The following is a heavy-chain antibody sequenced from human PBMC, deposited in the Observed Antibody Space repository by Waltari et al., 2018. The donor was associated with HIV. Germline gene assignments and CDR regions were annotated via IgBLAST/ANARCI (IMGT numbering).Heavy chain of an antibody. CDR2: IYYSCSS. D-gene: IGHD3-22*01. CDR3: AREVYDRPPRCFDY. J-gene: IGHJ4*02. CDR1: GGSISSGGYY. Sequence: QVQLQESGPGLVKPSQTLSLTCTVSGGSISSGGYYWSWIRQHPGKGLEWLWYIYYSCSSYYNPSLKSRVTISVATSKNQFSLKLSSVTAADTAVYYCAREVYDRPPRCFDYWGQGTLVTVSS. V-gene: IGHV4-31*03.